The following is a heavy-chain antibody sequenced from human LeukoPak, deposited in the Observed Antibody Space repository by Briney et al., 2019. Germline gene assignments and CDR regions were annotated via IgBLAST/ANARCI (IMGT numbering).Heavy chain of an antibody. CDR3: AKDLGVPTAGY. CDR2: ISYDGSNK. J-gene: IGHJ4*02. V-gene: IGHV3-30*18. D-gene: IGHD2-2*01. Sequence: GGSLRLSCAASGFSFSSYGMHWVRQAPGKGLEWVAVISYDGSNKYYADSVKGRFTISRDNSKNTLYLQMNSLRTEDTAVYFCAKDLGVPTAGYWGQGTLVTVSS. CDR1: GFSFSSYG.